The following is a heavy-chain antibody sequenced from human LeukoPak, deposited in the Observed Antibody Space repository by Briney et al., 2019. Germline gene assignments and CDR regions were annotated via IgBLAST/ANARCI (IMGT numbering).Heavy chain of an antibody. CDR1: GYTFTGYY. Sequence: ASVKVSCKASGYTFTGYYMHWVRQAPGQGLEWMGWINPNSGGTNYAQKFKGRVTMTRDTSISTAYMELSRLRSDDTAVYYCARGPYSSSPINFDYWGQGTLVTVSS. V-gene: IGHV1-2*02. D-gene: IGHD6-6*01. CDR2: INPNSGGT. CDR3: ARGPYSSSPINFDY. J-gene: IGHJ4*02.